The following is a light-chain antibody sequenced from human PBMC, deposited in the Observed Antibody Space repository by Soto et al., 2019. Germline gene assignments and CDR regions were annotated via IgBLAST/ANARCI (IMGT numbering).Light chain of an antibody. CDR1: QSVSSN. CDR2: DAS. CDR3: QQRSNWPPSIT. V-gene: IGKV3-11*01. Sequence: EIVFTQSPCTLSLSPGERATLSCRASQSVSSNLAWYQQKPGQAPRLLIYDASNRATGIPARFSGSGSGTDFTLTISSLEPEDFAVYYCQQRSNWPPSITFGQGTRLEIK. J-gene: IGKJ5*01.